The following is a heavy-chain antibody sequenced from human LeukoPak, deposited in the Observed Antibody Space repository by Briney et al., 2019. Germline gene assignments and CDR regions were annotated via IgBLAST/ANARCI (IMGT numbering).Heavy chain of an antibody. CDR1: GGSISSYY. V-gene: IGHV4-59*12. Sequence: SETLSLTCTVSGGSISSYYWSWIRQPPGKGLEWIGYIYYSGSTNYNPSLKSRVTMSVDTSKNQFSLKLSSVTAADTAVYYCARFRRYYDSSGYYYYYYYMDVWGKGTTVTVSS. J-gene: IGHJ6*03. CDR2: IYYSGST. CDR3: ARFRRYYDSSGYYYYYYYMDV. D-gene: IGHD3-22*01.